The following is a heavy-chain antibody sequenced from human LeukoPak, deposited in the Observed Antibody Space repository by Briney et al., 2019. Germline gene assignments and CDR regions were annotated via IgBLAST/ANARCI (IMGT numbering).Heavy chain of an antibody. CDR2: ISSGSSTT. J-gene: IGHJ4*02. Sequence: GGFLRLSCEASGFTFSSYSMNWVRQAPGKGLEWVSHISSGSSTTFYADSVKGRFTISRDNTKNSLYLQMNSLRDEDTAVYYCARDRGSTTTIRGVNHCWGQGTLVTVSS. CDR3: ARDRGSTTTIRGVNHC. D-gene: IGHD3-10*01. CDR1: GFTFSSYS. V-gene: IGHV3-48*02.